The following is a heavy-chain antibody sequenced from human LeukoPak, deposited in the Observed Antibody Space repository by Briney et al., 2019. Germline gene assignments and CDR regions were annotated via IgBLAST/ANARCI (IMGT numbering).Heavy chain of an antibody. J-gene: IGHJ3*02. CDR1: GGSISSGSYY. D-gene: IGHD3-22*01. Sequence: KPSQTLSLTCTVSGGSISSGSYYWSWIRQPAGKGQEWIGRIYTSGSTNYNPSLKSRVTISVDTSKNQFSLKLSSVTAADTAVYYCARDRTYYYDSSGYADAFDIWGQGTMVTVSS. V-gene: IGHV4-61*02. CDR2: IYTSGST. CDR3: ARDRTYYYDSSGYADAFDI.